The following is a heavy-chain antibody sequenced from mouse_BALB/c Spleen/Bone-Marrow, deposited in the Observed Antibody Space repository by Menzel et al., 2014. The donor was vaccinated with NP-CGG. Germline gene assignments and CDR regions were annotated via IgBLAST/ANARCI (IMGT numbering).Heavy chain of an antibody. CDR2: ISSGGRYI. CDR3: TREGDYDGNYKFAY. Sequence: EVKLMESGGDLVKPGGSLKLSCAASGFTFSTYIMSWVRQTPEKRLEWVATISSGGRYIFYPDSVKGRFTLSRDNAKNTLYLQMSSLRSDDTAMYYCTREGDYDGNYKFAYWGQGTLVTVSA. V-gene: IGHV5-6-4*01. D-gene: IGHD2-3*01. CDR1: GFTFSTYI. J-gene: IGHJ3*01.